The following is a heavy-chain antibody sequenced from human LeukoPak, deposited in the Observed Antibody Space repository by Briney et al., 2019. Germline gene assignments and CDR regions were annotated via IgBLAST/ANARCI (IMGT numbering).Heavy chain of an antibody. CDR2: VSTYNGNT. CDR1: GYTFTSCG. D-gene: IGHD6-19*01. V-gene: IGHV1-18*01. J-gene: IGHJ3*01. CDR3: ARDAPQWRNAFDF. Sequence: ASAKVSCKASGYTFTSCGICWVRQAPGQGLEWMGWVSTYNGNTNYAQKFRGRVTMTTDTSTSTAYMELRNLRSDDTAVYYCARDAPQWRNAFDFWGHGTMVTVSS.